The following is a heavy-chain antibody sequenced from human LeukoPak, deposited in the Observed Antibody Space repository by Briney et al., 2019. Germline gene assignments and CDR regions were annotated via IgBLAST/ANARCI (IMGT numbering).Heavy chain of an antibody. J-gene: IGHJ4*02. CDR1: GFTFSSYA. CDR2: ISGSGGST. CDR3: AKESSSADIVVVVAATPTHFDY. Sequence: PGGSLRLSCAASGFTFSSYAMSWVRQVPGKGLEWVSAISGSGGSTYYADSVKGRSTISRDNSKNTLYLQMNSLRAEDTAVYYCAKESSSADIVVVVAATPTHFDYWGQGTLVTVSS. V-gene: IGHV3-23*01. D-gene: IGHD2-15*01.